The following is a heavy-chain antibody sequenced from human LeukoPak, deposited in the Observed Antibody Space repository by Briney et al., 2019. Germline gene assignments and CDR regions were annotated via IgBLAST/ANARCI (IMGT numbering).Heavy chain of an antibody. J-gene: IGHJ4*02. CDR1: GFTFSSYE. D-gene: IGHD6-13*01. Sequence: PGGSLRLSCAASGFTFSSYEMNWVRQAPGKGLEWVSYISSSGSTIYYADSVKGRFTISRDNAKNSLYLQMNSLRAEDTALYYCAKDRRSSWTGGYFDYWGQGTLATVSS. CDR2: ISSSGSTI. V-gene: IGHV3-48*03. CDR3: AKDRRSSWTGGYFDY.